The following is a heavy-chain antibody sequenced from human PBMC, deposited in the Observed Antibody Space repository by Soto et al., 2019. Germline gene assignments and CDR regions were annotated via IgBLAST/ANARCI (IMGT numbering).Heavy chain of an antibody. D-gene: IGHD1-1*01. CDR3: ARERWLWYHFDH. V-gene: IGHV2-5*02. Sequence: QITLEESGPTLVKPTQTLTLTCTFSGFSLSTSGVGVGWIRQPPGKALEWLAVIYWDDDKRYNPSLKNRVTITKDTSKNQVVLTMTNMDPVDTATYFCARERWLWYHFDHWGQGTLVTVSS. CDR1: GFSLSTSGVG. J-gene: IGHJ4*02. CDR2: IYWDDDK.